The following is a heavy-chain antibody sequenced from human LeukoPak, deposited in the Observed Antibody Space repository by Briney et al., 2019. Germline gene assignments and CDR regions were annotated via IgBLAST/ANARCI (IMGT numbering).Heavy chain of an antibody. Sequence: ASVKVCCTASGYPFTGYSIHWVRQAPGQGLGWGGLVKPNNGDTKNAQKFQGRVTKTRDTSVSTAYMEMSRLTSHDTAVYYCARDTRVTNGDYWGQGTLVTVSS. CDR3: ARDTRVTNGDY. CDR1: GYPFTGYS. V-gene: IGHV1-2*02. J-gene: IGHJ4*02. D-gene: IGHD2-15*01. CDR2: VKPNNGDT.